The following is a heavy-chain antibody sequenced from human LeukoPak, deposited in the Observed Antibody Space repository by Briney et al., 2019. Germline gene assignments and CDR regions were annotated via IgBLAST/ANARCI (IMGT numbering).Heavy chain of an antibody. V-gene: IGHV4-38-2*01. CDR3: ARHVSNDDDVVPAAHFDY. J-gene: IGHJ4*02. CDR2: IYHSWST. D-gene: IGHD2-2*01. Sequence: PSETLSLRCAVSAYSTSSGYYWGWIRQPLWKGLDWIGSIYHSWSTYNNPSLKSRVTISVDMSKTQFSLKLSSATAADTAVYYCARHVSNDDDVVPAAHFDYWGQGTLVTVSS. CDR1: AYSTSSGYY.